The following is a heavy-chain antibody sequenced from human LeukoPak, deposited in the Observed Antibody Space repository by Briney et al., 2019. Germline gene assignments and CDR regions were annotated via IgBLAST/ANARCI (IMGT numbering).Heavy chain of an antibody. CDR2: INHSGST. V-gene: IGHV4-34*01. D-gene: IGHD6-19*01. J-gene: IGHJ4*02. CDR3: ARGPAYSSGWYDY. Sequence: PSETLSLTCTVSGGSISSYYWSWIRQPPGKGLEWIGEINHSGSTNYNPSLKSRVTISVDTSKNQFSLKLSSVTAADTAVYYCARGPAYSSGWYDYWGQGTLVTVSS. CDR1: GGSISSYY.